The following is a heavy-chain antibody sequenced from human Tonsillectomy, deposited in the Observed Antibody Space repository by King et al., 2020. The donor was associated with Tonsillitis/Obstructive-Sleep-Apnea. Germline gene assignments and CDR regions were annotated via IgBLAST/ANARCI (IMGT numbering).Heavy chain of an antibody. CDR1: GYTFTDYY. Sequence: VQLVESGAEVKKPGASVKVSCKASGYTFTDYYLHWVRQAPGQGLEWMGLINPNSGGTNYAQKFQGRVTMTRDTSITAAYMDLTRLRADDTAVYYCARGVHTTVTTLLDAFDLWGQGTMVTVSS. CDR2: INPNSGGT. D-gene: IGHD4-17*01. CDR3: ARGVHTTVTTLLDAFDL. V-gene: IGHV1-2*06. J-gene: IGHJ3*01.